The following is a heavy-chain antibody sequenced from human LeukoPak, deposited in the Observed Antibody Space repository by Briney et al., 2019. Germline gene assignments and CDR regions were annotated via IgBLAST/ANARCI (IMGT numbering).Heavy chain of an antibody. J-gene: IGHJ4*02. CDR2: VSNSGTTT. CDR1: GFTFSSYS. Sequence: GGSLRLSCAASGFTFSSYSVIWARQAPGKGLEWVSYVSNSGTTTYYADSVKDRFSISRDNSKTTVSLQMNSLRAEDTAVYYCAKGRGTAVTSAANYWGQGTLVTVSS. CDR3: AKGRGTAVTSAANY. V-gene: IGHV3-48*01. D-gene: IGHD4-17*01.